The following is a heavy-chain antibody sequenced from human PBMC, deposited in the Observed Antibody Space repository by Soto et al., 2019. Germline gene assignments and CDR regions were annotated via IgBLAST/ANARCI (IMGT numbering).Heavy chain of an antibody. CDR2: IYYSGST. D-gene: IGHD3-10*01. CDR1: GGSITSSYY. CDR3: TTQGFGGLHGLVDV. V-gene: IGHV4-59*08. Sequence: PSETLSLTCTVSGGSITSSYYWGWIRQPPGKGLEWIGYIYYSGSTNYNPSLKSRVTISVDTSKNQFSLKLTSVTAADTAVYYCTTQGFGGLHGLVDVWGQGTTVTVSS. J-gene: IGHJ6*02.